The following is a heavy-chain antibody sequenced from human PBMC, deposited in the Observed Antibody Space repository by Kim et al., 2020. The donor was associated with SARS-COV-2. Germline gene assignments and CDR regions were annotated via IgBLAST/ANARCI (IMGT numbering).Heavy chain of an antibody. V-gene: IGHV3-7*01. J-gene: IGHJ4*02. CDR1: GFTFTNDW. CDR3: ARYARIPDF. D-gene: IGHD2-2*01. CDR2: IKPDGTEK. Sequence: GGSLRLSCTASGFTFTNDWLTWVRQAPGKGLELGANIKPDGTEKNYLDSVKGRFTVSRDNAKNVLYLQMNSLRVEDTAMYYCARYARIPDFWGQGTLVTVSS.